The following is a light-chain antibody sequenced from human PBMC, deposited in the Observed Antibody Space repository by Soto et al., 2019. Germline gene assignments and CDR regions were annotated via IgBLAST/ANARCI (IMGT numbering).Light chain of an antibody. V-gene: IGLV1-44*01. CDR2: NNN. CDR3: AVWDDSLDGWV. CDR1: SSNIGSHV. Sequence: QSVLTQPPSASGTPGQRVTISCSGSSSNIGSHVVYWYQQLAGTAPKLLMYNNNQRPSGVPDRFSGSKSGTSASLAISGLQSEDEADYYCAVWDDSLDGWVFGGGTKLT. J-gene: IGLJ3*02.